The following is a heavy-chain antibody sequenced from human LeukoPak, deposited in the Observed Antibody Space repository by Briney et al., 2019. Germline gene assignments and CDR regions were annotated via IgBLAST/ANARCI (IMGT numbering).Heavy chain of an antibody. V-gene: IGHV4-31*03. CDR2: IYYSGST. D-gene: IGHD2-21*02. J-gene: IGHJ3*02. CDR3: ASTTLNCGGDCYGAFDI. CDR1: GGSLSSGGYY. Sequence: SQTLSLTCTVSGGSLSSGGYYWSWIRQHPGTGLEWIGYIYYSGSTYYNPSLKSRVTISVDTSKNQFSLKLSSVTAADTAVYYCASTTLNCGGDCYGAFDIWGQGTMVTVSS.